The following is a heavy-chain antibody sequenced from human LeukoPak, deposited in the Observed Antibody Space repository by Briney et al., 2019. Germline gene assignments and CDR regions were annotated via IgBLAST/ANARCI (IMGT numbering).Heavy chain of an antibody. CDR3: ARDYYDSTSD. D-gene: IGHD3-22*01. V-gene: IGHV4-39*07. J-gene: IGHJ4*02. CDR1: GGSISSSSHY. Sequence: ASETLSLTCTVSGGSISSSSHYWGWIRQPPGKGLEWIGSIYYSGSTYYNPSLKSRVTISVDTSKNQFSLKLSSVTAADTAVYYCARDYYDSTSDWGQGTLVTVSS. CDR2: IYYSGST.